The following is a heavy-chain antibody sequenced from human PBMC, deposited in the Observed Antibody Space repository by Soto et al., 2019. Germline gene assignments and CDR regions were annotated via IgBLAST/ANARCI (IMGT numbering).Heavy chain of an antibody. D-gene: IGHD3-22*01. Sequence: QITLKESGPTLVKPTQTLTLTCSFSGFSLSAYGVRVIWFRQPPGETLEWLALIHWNDDKRYSPYLKSRLTITQDTSKTQVVLTLTNLDPLDTGTYFCSHTKDSSGFLTSWGQGILVTVSS. J-gene: IGHJ5*02. CDR3: SHTKDSSGFLTS. CDR2: IHWNDDK. V-gene: IGHV2-5*01. CDR1: GFSLSAYGVR.